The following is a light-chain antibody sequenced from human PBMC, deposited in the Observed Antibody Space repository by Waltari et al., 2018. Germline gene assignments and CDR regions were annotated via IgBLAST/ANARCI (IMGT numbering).Light chain of an antibody. J-gene: IGLJ3*02. CDR3: QSYDSSLSAWV. V-gene: IGLV1-40*01. CDR2: GNS. CDR1: FSQIEANYD. Sequence: QSVLTQPPSVSGAPGQTVHISCTGSFSQIEANYDVPWYQQRPGTAPKVLISGNSMRPSGVPGRFSGSKSGTSASLTITGLQAEDEADYYCQSYDSSLSAWVFGGGTKLTV.